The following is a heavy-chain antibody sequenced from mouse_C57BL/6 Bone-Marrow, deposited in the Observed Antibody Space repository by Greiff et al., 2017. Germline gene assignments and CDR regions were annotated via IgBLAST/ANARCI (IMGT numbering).Heavy chain of an antibody. CDR3: ARERYGNYGY. CDR2: IYPGDGDT. D-gene: IGHD2-10*02. J-gene: IGHJ2*01. Sequence: VKLMESGPELVKPGASVKISCKASGYAFSSSWMNWVKQRPGKGLEWIGRIYPGDGDTNYNGKFKGKATLTADKSSSTAYMQLSSLTSEDSAVYFCARERYGNYGYWGQGTTLTVSS. CDR1: GYAFSSSW. V-gene: IGHV1-82*01.